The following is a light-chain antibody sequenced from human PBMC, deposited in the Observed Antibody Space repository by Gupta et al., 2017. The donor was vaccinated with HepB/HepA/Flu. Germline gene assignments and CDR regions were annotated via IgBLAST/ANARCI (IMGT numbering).Light chain of an antibody. Sequence: QSALTQPASAPRPPGQSITISCTGTRTDVIGYRYVSWYQQHPGKGPKLIIYDVSSRPSGVSTRFSGSKSGNTASLTISGLQAEDEADYYCSSYTSSSVGVFGGGTKLTVL. V-gene: IGLV2-14*03. CDR2: DVS. J-gene: IGLJ3*02. CDR1: RTDVIGYRY. CDR3: SSYTSSSVGV.